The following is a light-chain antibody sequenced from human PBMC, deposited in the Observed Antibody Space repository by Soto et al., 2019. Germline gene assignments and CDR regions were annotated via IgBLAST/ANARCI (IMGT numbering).Light chain of an antibody. CDR1: QTGDSRY. J-gene: IGKJ1*01. V-gene: IGKV3-20*01. CDR3: QQYDSTVWT. Sequence: EIVLTQSPGTLSLSPGETATLSFSASQTGDSRYLAWYQQKRGQAPRLLIYAASSRATGVPDRFSGSGSGTDFTLTIRRLEPEDFAVYYCQQYDSTVWTFGQGTKVDI. CDR2: AAS.